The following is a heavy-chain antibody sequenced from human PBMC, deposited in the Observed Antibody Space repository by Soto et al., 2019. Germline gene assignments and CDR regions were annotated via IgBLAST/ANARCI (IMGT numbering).Heavy chain of an antibody. CDR2: IYYNGNA. CDR3: AREDTYYGMDV. Sequence: SETLSLTCTVSGGSISTYYWTWIRQPPGKGLEWIGYIYYNGNANYNPSLKSRVTISVDTSKNQFSLNLSSVTAADTAVYYCAREDTYYGMDVWGQGTTVT. D-gene: IGHD5-18*01. J-gene: IGHJ6*02. V-gene: IGHV4-59*01. CDR1: GGSISTYY.